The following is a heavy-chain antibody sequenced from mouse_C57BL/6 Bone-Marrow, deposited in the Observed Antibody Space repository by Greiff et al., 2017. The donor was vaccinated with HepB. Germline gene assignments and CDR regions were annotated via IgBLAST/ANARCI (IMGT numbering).Heavy chain of an antibody. D-gene: IGHD1-1*01. CDR1: GFTFSDYY. CDR3: ARRSHYYGSSYLWYFDV. Sequence: DVHLVESGGGLVQPGGSLKLSCAASGFTFSDYYMYWVRQTPEKRLEWVAYISNGGGSTYYPDTVKGRFTISRDNAKNTLYLQMSRLKSEDTAMYYCARRSHYYGSSYLWYFDVWGTGTTVTVSS. CDR2: ISNGGGST. V-gene: IGHV5-12*01. J-gene: IGHJ1*03.